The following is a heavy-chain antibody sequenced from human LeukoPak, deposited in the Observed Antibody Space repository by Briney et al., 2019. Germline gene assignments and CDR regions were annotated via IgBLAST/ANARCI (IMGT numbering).Heavy chain of an antibody. J-gene: IGHJ4*02. V-gene: IGHV3-7*05. D-gene: IGHD1-26*01. CDR3: ARWDESNDY. Sequence: GGSLRLSCAASGFSFSNFWMSWVRQAPGKGLEWVANIKEDGSEKYYVDSVKGRFTISRDNAKNSLYLQMNSLRAEDTAVYYCARWDESNDYWGQGTLVSVSS. CDR1: GFSFSNFW. CDR2: IKEDGSEK.